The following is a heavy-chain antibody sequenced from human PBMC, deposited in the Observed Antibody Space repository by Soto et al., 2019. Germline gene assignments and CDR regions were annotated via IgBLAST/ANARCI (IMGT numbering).Heavy chain of an antibody. CDR2: IYYSGST. Sequence: QVQLQESGPGLVKPSQTLSLTCTVSGGSISSGDYYWSWIRQPPGKGLEWIGYIYYSGSTYYNPSLKSRVTISVDTSKNQFSLKLSSVPAADTAVYYRARGRTIGAAMVKGYYYYGMDVWGQGTTVTVSS. CDR1: GGSISSGDYY. D-gene: IGHD5-18*01. V-gene: IGHV4-30-4*01. J-gene: IGHJ6*02. CDR3: ARGRTIGAAMVKGYYYYGMDV.